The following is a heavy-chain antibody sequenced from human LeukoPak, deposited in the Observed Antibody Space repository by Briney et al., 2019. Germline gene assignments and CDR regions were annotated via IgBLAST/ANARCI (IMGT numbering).Heavy chain of an antibody. Sequence: PSETLSLTCTVSGGSISSYYWSWIRQPPGKGLEWIGYIYYSGSTNYNPSLKSRVTISVDTSKNQFSLKLSSATAADTAVYYCARRGAAAGTSFDYWGQGTLVTVSS. D-gene: IGHD6-13*01. CDR3: ARRGAAAGTSFDY. V-gene: IGHV4-59*08. J-gene: IGHJ4*02. CDR2: IYYSGST. CDR1: GGSISSYY.